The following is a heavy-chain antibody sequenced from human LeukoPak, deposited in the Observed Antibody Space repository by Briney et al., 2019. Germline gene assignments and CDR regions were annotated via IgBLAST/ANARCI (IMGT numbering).Heavy chain of an antibody. D-gene: IGHD3-22*01. CDR3: ARDQYYDSKGWFDP. Sequence: ASVKVSCKASGYTFTSHGITWVRQAPGQGLEWMGWISTYNVNTDYAQKLQGRVTMTTDTSTSTAYMELRSLRSDDTAVYYCARDQYYDSKGWFDPWGQGALVTVSS. J-gene: IGHJ5*02. CDR1: GYTFTSHG. CDR2: ISTYNVNT. V-gene: IGHV1-18*04.